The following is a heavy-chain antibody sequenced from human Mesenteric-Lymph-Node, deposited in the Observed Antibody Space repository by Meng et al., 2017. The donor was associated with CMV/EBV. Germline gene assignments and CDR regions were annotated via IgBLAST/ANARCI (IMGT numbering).Heavy chain of an antibody. J-gene: IGHJ4*02. CDR2: ISSSGNTI. V-gene: IGHV3-11*01. CDR3: ARDRTQIASLTWGY. Sequence: GESLKISCAASGFTFSDYYMSWIRQAPGKGLEWVSYISSSGNTIYYADSVKGRFTISRDNDKNSLYLQLNSLRAEDTAVYYCARDRTQIASLTWGYWGQGTLVTVSS. CDR1: GFTFSDYY. D-gene: IGHD3-16*01.